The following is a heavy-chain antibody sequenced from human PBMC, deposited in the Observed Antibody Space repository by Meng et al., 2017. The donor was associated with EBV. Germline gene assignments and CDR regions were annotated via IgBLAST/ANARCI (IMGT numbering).Heavy chain of an antibody. J-gene: IGHJ5*02. CDR2: VHYTGST. Sequence: QLQLRESGPGQVKPSEXLSLTCTVSGDSISSFYYWGWIRQPPGRGLEWIESVHYTGSTYYSPSLKSRVTVSVDTSKNQFSLRLTSVTAADTAVYYCARPFPSWQSPRLDPFGAWGQGTLVTVSS. CDR3: ARPFPSWQSPRLDPFGA. D-gene: IGHD6-19*01. CDR1: GDSISSFYY. V-gene: IGHV4-39*01.